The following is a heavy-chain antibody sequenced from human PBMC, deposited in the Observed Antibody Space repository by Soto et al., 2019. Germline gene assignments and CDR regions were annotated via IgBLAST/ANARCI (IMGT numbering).Heavy chain of an antibody. CDR1: GGTFSNYA. Sequence: QVQLVQSGAEVRKPGSSVTVSCNASGGTFSNYAISWVRQAPGQGLEWMGGIIPIVGTGSYAQKFQGRVTITADEPTTTAYMELSSLRFEDTAVYYCARVVILVPTASTHYSYHMDVWGPGTTVTVSS. D-gene: IGHD2-2*01. J-gene: IGHJ6*02. V-gene: IGHV1-69*01. CDR3: ARVVILVPTASTHYSYHMDV. CDR2: IIPIVGTG.